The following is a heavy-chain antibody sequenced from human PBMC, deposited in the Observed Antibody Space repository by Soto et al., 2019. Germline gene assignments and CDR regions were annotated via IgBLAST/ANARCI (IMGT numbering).Heavy chain of an antibody. CDR1: GFTFSDYA. D-gene: IGHD5-12*01. CDR3: AKHKHAGGYDYFDY. J-gene: IGHJ4*02. V-gene: IGHV3-23*01. CDR2: ISGSGAST. Sequence: GGSLRLSCAASGFTFSDYAMSWVRQAPGKGLEWVSAISGSGASTYYADSAKGRFTISRDNFKNTLYLRMNSLRAEDTAVYYCAKHKHAGGYDYFDYWGQRTLVTVSS.